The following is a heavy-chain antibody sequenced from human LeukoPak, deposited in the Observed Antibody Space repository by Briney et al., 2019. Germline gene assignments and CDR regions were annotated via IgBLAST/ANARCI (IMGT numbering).Heavy chain of an antibody. V-gene: IGHV4-59*08. CDR3: ARVKRDGSGSYRVYYGMDV. Sequence: PSETLSLTCTVSGGSISSYYLSWIRQPPGKGLEWIGYIYYSGSTNYNPSLKSRVTISVDTSKNQFSLKLSSVTAADTAVYYCARVKRDGSGSYRVYYGMDVWGQGTTVTVSS. D-gene: IGHD3-10*01. CDR1: GGSISSYY. CDR2: IYYSGST. J-gene: IGHJ6*02.